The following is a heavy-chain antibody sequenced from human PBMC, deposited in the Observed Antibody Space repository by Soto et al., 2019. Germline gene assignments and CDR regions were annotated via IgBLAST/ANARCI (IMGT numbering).Heavy chain of an antibody. CDR1: GYIFTDYT. CDR3: AREGLVRGVLRGIRFDP. CDR2: INAGNGDT. Sequence: QVQLVQSGAEVKKSGASVKVSCEASGYIFTDYTIHWVRQALGQRLELMGWINAGNGDTKYSHQFQGRVTFSRDTSASTVYMELSSLRSEDTAVYYCAREGLVRGVLRGIRFDPWGQGTLVTVSS. V-gene: IGHV1-3*01. D-gene: IGHD3-10*01. J-gene: IGHJ5*02.